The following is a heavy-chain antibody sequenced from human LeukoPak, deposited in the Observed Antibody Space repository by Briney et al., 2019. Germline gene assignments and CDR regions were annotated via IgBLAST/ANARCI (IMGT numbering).Heavy chain of an antibody. Sequence: ASVKVSCKASGYTFTGYYMHWVRQAPGQGLEWMGWINPNSGGTNYAQKFQGRVTMTRDTSISTAYMELSRLRPDDTAVYYCARGYYYDSSGYYIAAFDIWGQGTMVTVSS. J-gene: IGHJ3*02. D-gene: IGHD3-22*01. CDR3: ARGYYYDSSGYYIAAFDI. CDR1: GYTFTGYY. CDR2: INPNSGGT. V-gene: IGHV1-2*02.